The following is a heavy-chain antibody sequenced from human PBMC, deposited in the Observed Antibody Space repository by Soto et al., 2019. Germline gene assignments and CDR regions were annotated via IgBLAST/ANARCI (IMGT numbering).Heavy chain of an antibody. CDR1: GGSICSSGYY. V-gene: IGHV4-31*03. CDR3: ASEKASSTRGFDP. J-gene: IGHJ5*02. D-gene: IGHD2-2*01. Sequence: QVQLQESGPGLVKPSQTLSLTCTVSGGSICSSGYYWTWIRQHPGKGLEWIGYILYSGSPYYNQSLLTRVAIAIDMSTNQFSQYLPSVTAADTAMSYCASEKASSTRGFDPWGQGTLVTVSS. CDR2: ILYSGSP.